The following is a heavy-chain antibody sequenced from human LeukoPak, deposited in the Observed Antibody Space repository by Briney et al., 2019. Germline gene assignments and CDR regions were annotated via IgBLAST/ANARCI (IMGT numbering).Heavy chain of an antibody. Sequence: GGSLRLSCAASGFTLSSYAMHWVRQAPGKGLEWVAVISYDGSNKYYADSVKGRFTISRDNSKNTLYLQMNSLRAEDTAVYYCARGPFNYYDSSGYYYWGQGTLVTVSS. CDR3: ARGPFNYYDSSGYYY. J-gene: IGHJ4*02. V-gene: IGHV3-30-3*01. CDR2: ISYDGSNK. CDR1: GFTLSSYA. D-gene: IGHD3-22*01.